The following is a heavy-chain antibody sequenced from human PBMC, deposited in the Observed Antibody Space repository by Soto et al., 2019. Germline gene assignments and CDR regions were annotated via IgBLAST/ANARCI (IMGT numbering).Heavy chain of an antibody. CDR1: GFTFSKYT. J-gene: IGHJ4*02. Sequence: QVQLVESGGGVVQPGWSLRLSCAASGFTFSKYTMHWVRQAPGKGLEWVAVITNDGGIRLYADSVKGRLTISRDNSKNTLYLQMNSLTIEDTAVYYCARARVEYCSTTNCRNFDYWGQGALVTVSS. CDR2: ITNDGGIR. CDR3: ARARVEYCSTTNCRNFDY. V-gene: IGHV3-30-3*01. D-gene: IGHD2-2*01.